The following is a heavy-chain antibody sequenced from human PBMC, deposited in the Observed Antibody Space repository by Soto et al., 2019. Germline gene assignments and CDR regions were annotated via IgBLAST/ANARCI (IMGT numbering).Heavy chain of an antibody. CDR1: GFTFSSYA. CDR2: ISGSGGST. D-gene: IGHD3-22*01. CDR3: AKEGLLTMIVVVMTYYFDY. V-gene: IGHV3-23*01. J-gene: IGHJ4*02. Sequence: VGSLRLSCAASGFTFSSYAMSWVRQAPGKGLEWVSAISGSGGSTYYADSVKGRFTISRDNSKNTLYLQMNSLRAEDTDVYYCAKEGLLTMIVVVMTYYFDYWGQGTLVTVSS.